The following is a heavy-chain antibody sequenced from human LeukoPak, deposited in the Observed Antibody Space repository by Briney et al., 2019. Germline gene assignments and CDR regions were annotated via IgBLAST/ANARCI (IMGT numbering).Heavy chain of an antibody. V-gene: IGHV3-21*04. CDR1: GFTFSSYS. CDR2: ISSSSSYI. CDR3: AKQGGSSWSNFDY. D-gene: IGHD6-13*01. Sequence: GGSLRLSCAASGFTFSSYSINWVRQAPGKGLEWVSSISSSSSYIYYADSVKGRFTISRDNSKNTLYLQMNSLRAEDTAIYYCAKQGGSSWSNFDYWGQGTLVTVSS. J-gene: IGHJ4*02.